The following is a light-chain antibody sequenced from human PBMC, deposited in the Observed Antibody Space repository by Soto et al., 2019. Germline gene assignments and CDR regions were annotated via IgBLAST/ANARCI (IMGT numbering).Light chain of an antibody. J-gene: IGKJ1*01. CDR1: QSVSSSF. V-gene: IGKV3-20*01. CDR2: GAY. Sequence: EIVLTQSPGTLSLSPGESATLSCRASQSVSSSFLAWYQQKVGQAPRLLIYGAYSRATGIPDRFSGSGSGTDFTLTISRLEPEDFAVYYCQQYGSSPLWTCGQGTKVDIK. CDR3: QQYGSSPLWT.